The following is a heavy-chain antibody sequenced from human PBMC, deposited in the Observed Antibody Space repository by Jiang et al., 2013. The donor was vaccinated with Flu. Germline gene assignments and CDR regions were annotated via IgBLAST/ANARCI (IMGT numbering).Heavy chain of an antibody. Sequence: SGAEVKKPGASVKVSCKASGYIFTSYVMHWVRQAPGQRLEWMGWINGGNGNTEYSQKFQGRVAMTRDAPASTAYMELSSLRSEDTAVYYCARRGFSGYDEFDYWGQGTLVTVSS. CDR1: GYIFTSYV. CDR3: ARRGFSGYDEFDY. V-gene: IGHV1-3*01. CDR2: INGGNGNT. J-gene: IGHJ4*02. D-gene: IGHD5-12*01.